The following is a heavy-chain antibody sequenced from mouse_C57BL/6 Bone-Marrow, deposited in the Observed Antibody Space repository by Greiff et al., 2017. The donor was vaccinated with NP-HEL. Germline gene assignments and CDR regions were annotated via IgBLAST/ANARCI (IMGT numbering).Heavy chain of an antibody. J-gene: IGHJ2*01. V-gene: IGHV1-82*01. CDR2: IYPGDGDT. CDR3: ARRWIRREGPFDY. CDR1: GYAFSSSW. D-gene: IGHD2-3*01. Sequence: VKLMESGPELVKPGASEKISCKASGYAFSSSWMNWVKQRPGKGLEWIGRIYPGDGDTNYNGKFKGKATLTADKSSSTAYMQLSSLTSEDSAVYFCARRWIRREGPFDYWGQGTTLTVSS.